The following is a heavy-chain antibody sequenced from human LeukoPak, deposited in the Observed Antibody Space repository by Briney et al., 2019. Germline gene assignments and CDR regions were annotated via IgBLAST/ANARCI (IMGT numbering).Heavy chain of an antibody. V-gene: IGHV1-2*02. Sequence: GASVKVSCKASGYTFTGYYMHWVRQAPGQGLEWMGWINPNSGGRNYAQKFQDRVTMTRDTSISTVYMELSRLKSDDTAVYYCARGPYDSSGYSDYWGQGTLVTVSS. D-gene: IGHD3-22*01. CDR2: INPNSGGR. J-gene: IGHJ4*02. CDR3: ARGPYDSSGYSDY. CDR1: GYTFTGYY.